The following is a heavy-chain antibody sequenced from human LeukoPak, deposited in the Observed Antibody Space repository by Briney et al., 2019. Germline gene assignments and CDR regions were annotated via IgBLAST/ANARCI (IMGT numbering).Heavy chain of an antibody. Sequence: PGGSLRLSCAASGFTVSSNYMSWVRQAPGKGLEWVSVIYSGGSTYYADSVKGRFTISRHNSKNTLYLQMNSLRAEDTAVYYCAKDFGSSWLNWFDPWGQGTLVTVSS. CDR2: IYSGGST. CDR1: GFTVSSNY. CDR3: AKDFGSSWLNWFDP. J-gene: IGHJ5*02. D-gene: IGHD6-13*01. V-gene: IGHV3-53*01.